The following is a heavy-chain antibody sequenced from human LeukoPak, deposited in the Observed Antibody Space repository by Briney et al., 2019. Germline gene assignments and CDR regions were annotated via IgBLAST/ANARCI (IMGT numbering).Heavy chain of an antibody. CDR1: GFTFDDYG. J-gene: IGHJ6*03. CDR3: ARGKAAATHYYYYMDV. V-gene: IGHV3-20*04. CDR2: IYWNGGGT. D-gene: IGHD2-15*01. Sequence: PGGSLRLSCAASGFTFDDYGMSWVRQAPGKGLEWVSGIYWNGGGTGYADSVKGRFTISRDNAKNSLYLQMNSLRAEDTALYYCARGKAAATHYYYYMDVWGKGTTVTVSS.